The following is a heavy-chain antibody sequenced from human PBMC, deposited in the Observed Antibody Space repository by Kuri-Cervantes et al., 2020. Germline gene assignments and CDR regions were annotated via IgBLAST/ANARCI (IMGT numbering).Heavy chain of an antibody. J-gene: IGHJ5*02. V-gene: IGHV4-34*01. CDR1: GGSFNGYL. D-gene: IGHD6-13*01. Sequence: SQTLSLTCDVYGGSFNGYLWSWIRQTPGKGLEWIGEIDHSGGTNYNPSLTGRVTISVDTSKSQFSLKLSSVTAADTAVYYCARGFGRSGYSSSWYGPHNWFDPWGQGTLVTVSS. CDR3: ARGFGRSGYSSSWYGPHNWFDP. CDR2: IDHSGGT.